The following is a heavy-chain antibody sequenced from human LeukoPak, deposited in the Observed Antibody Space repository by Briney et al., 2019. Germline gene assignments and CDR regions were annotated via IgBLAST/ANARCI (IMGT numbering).Heavy chain of an antibody. CDR3: ARTTEGGYSYGYFYYYYMDV. Sequence: SQTLSLTCTVSGGSISSGSYYWSWIRQPPGKGLEWIGYIYYSGSTNYKSSLKSRVTISVDTSKNQFSLKLSSVTAADTAVYYCARTTEGGYSYGYFYYYYMDVWGKRTTVTISS. D-gene: IGHD5-18*01. CDR1: GGSISSGSYY. CDR2: IYYSGST. J-gene: IGHJ6*03. V-gene: IGHV4-61*01.